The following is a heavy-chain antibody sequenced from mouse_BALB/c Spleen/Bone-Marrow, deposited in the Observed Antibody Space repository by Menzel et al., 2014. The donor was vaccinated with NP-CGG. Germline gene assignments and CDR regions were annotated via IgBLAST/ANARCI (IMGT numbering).Heavy chain of an antibody. D-gene: IGHD1-1*01. V-gene: IGHV1S16*01. Sequence: QVQLKESGAELVKPGASVRLSCKASGYTFTSYWMHWVKLRPGQGFEWIGEINPSNGGTNYNEKFKRKATLTVDKSSSTAYMQLSSLTSEDSAVYYCTYMGYYGSSYAMDYWGQGTSVTVSS. CDR1: GYTFTSYW. CDR3: TYMGYYGSSYAMDY. CDR2: INPSNGGT. J-gene: IGHJ4*01.